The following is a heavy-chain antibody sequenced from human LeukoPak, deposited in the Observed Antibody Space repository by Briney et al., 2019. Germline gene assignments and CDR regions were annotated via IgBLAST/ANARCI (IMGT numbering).Heavy chain of an antibody. CDR3: ARSHSSGWYLYYFDY. D-gene: IGHD6-19*01. Sequence: PSETLSLTCAVYGGSFSGYYWSWIRQPPGKGLEWIGEINHSGSTYYNPSLKSRVTISVDTSKNQFSLKLSSVTAADTAVYYCARSHSSGWYLYYFDYRGQGTLVTVSS. CDR2: INHSGST. V-gene: IGHV4-34*09. CDR1: GGSFSGYY. J-gene: IGHJ4*02.